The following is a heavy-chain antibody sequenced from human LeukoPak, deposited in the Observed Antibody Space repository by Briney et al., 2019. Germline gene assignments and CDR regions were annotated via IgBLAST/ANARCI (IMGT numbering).Heavy chain of an antibody. J-gene: IGHJ4*02. Sequence: ASVKVSCKASGGTFSIYAISWVRQAPGQGLEWMGGIIPIFGTANYAQKFQGRVTITADESTSTAYMELSSLRSEDTAVYYCATDSSGYIIDYWGQGTLVTVSS. V-gene: IGHV1-69*13. CDR3: ATDSSGYIIDY. CDR1: GGTFSIYA. CDR2: IIPIFGTA. D-gene: IGHD3-22*01.